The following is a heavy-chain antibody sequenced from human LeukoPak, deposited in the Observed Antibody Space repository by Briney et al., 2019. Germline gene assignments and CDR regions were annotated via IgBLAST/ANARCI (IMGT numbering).Heavy chain of an antibody. J-gene: IGHJ3*02. CDR2: IYYSGST. V-gene: IGHV4-39*07. CDR3: ARGTGDSSGYYLDAFDI. CDR1: GGSLSSSSYY. Sequence: SETLSLTCTVSGGSLSSSSYYWGWLRQPPGTGLEWIGSIYYSGSTYYNPSLKSRVTISVDTSKTQFSRKLSSVTAADTAVYYCARGTGDSSGYYLDAFDIWGQGTRVTVSS. D-gene: IGHD3-22*01.